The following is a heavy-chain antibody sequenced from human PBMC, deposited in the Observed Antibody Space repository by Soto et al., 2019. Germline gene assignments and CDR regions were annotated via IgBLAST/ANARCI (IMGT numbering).Heavy chain of an antibody. D-gene: IGHD1-1*01. CDR2: ISGSGGSS. J-gene: IGHJ4*02. Sequence: EIQLLQSGGGLVQPGGSLRLSCAASGFSFNTYAMSWVRQAPGKGLEWVSAISGSGGSSYYADSVKGRFTISRDNYKNTVYLEMNILRSEDTAVYYFAKDQSRTTRKTDFDVWGQGTLVTVYS. CDR1: GFSFNTYA. V-gene: IGHV3-23*01. CDR3: AKDQSRTTRKTDFDV.